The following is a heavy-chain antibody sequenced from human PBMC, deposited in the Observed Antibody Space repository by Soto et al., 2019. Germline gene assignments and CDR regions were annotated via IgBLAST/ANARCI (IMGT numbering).Heavy chain of an antibody. CDR2: SSDYNGNT. CDR1: GYTFTSSG. J-gene: IGHJ5*02. CDR3: ARDSSGWYGSWFDP. D-gene: IGHD6-19*01. Sequence: ASVKVSCKASGYTFTSSGISWVRQAPGQGLEWMGWSSDYNGNTNYAQKLQGRVTMTTDTSTSTAYMELRSLRSDDTAVYYCARDSSGWYGSWFDPWGQGTLVTVSS. V-gene: IGHV1-18*04.